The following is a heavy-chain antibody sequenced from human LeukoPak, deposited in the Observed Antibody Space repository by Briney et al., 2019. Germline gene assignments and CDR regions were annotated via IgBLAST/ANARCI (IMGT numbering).Heavy chain of an antibody. J-gene: IGHJ4*02. D-gene: IGHD3-22*01. CDR1: GYTFTGYY. Sequence: ASVTVSCKASGYTFTGYYMHWVRQAPGQELEWMGWINPNSGGTNYAQKFQGRVTMTRDTSISTAYMELSRLRSDDTAVYYCVRAVVYYDSSGYWYYWGQGTLVTVSS. CDR3: VRAVVYYDSSGYWYY. V-gene: IGHV1-2*02. CDR2: INPNSGGT.